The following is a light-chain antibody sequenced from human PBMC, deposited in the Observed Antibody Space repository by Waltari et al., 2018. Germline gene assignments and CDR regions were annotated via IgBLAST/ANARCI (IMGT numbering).Light chain of an antibody. Sequence: QPALTQPASVSGSPGQSIPLSCPGTTRDVGNYNGFSWYQQYPGKAPKFIIYEVSEGPSGVSNRFSGSKSGNTASLTISGLQAEDEADYYCCSYAGGTTYVFGTGTKVTVL. CDR3: CSYAGGTTYV. J-gene: IGLJ1*01. V-gene: IGLV2-23*02. CDR1: TRDVGNYNG. CDR2: EVS.